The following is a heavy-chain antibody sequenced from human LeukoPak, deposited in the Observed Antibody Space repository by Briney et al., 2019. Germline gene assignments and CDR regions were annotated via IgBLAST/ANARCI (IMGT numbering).Heavy chain of an antibody. CDR2: ISWNSGSI. J-gene: IGHJ4*02. CDR3: AKAAGSSWTFDY. V-gene: IGHV3-9*01. CDR1: GFTFDDYA. D-gene: IGHD6-13*01. Sequence: GGSLRLSCAASGFTFDDYAMHWVRQAPGKGLEWVSGISWNSGSIGYADSVKGRFTISRDNAKNSLYLQMNSLRAEDTALYYCAKAAGSSWTFDYWGQGTLVTVPS.